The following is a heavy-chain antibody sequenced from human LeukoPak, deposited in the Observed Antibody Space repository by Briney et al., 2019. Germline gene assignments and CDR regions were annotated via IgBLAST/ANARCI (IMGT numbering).Heavy chain of an antibody. D-gene: IGHD3-3*01. V-gene: IGHV1-2*06. CDR3: ARDLEQYDFWSGHYPDY. Sequence: ASVKVSCKASGYTFTGYYMHWVRQAPGQGLEWMGRINPNSGGTNYAQKFQGRVTMTRDTSISTAYMELSRLRSDDTAVYYCARDLEQYDFWSGHYPDYWGQGTLVTVSS. CDR2: INPNSGGT. CDR1: GYTFTGYY. J-gene: IGHJ4*02.